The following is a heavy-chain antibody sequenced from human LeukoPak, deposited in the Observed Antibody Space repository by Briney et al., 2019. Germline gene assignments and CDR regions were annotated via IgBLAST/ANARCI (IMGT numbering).Heavy chain of an antibody. Sequence: ASVKVSCKASGYSFTNYDINWVRQATGQGLEWMGWINPNSGGTNYAQKFQGRVTMTRDTSISTAYMELSRLRSDDTAVYYCARGLNYGSGSYSFDYWGQGTLVTVSS. V-gene: IGHV1-2*02. J-gene: IGHJ4*02. CDR1: GYSFTNYD. CDR2: INPNSGGT. D-gene: IGHD3-10*01. CDR3: ARGLNYGSGSYSFDY.